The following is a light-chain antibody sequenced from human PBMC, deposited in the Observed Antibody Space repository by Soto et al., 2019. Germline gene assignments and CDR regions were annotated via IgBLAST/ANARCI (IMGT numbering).Light chain of an antibody. CDR2: KAS. CDR1: QSISSW. Sequence: DIPMTQSPSTLSASVGDRVTITCRASQSISSWLAWYQQKPGKAPKLLIYKASTVQSGVPSRFSGSGSGTEFSLTISSLQPDDLATYYCQHYNTNPDMFGQGTKLEIK. V-gene: IGKV1-5*03. CDR3: QHYNTNPDM. J-gene: IGKJ2*01.